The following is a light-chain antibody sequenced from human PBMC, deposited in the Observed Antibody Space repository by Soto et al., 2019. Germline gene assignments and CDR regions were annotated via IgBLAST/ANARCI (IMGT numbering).Light chain of an antibody. CDR3: QQFDFLPPYT. Sequence: DIPLTQSPPSLSASEGDRVTITCQASHDIKNYLNWYQQKPGKAPKLLIYDAYHLERGVTSRFSGSGTGTDFTITIGSLQPEDVATYYCQQFDFLPPYTFGQGTRVEIK. CDR1: HDIKNY. J-gene: IGKJ2*01. CDR2: DAY. V-gene: IGKV1-33*01.